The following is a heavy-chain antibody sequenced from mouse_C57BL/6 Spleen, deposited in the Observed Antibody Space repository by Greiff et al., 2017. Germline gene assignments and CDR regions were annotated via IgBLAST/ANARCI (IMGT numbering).Heavy chain of an antibody. CDR1: GYSFTGYF. CDR2: INPYNGDT. D-gene: IGHD2-4*01. Sequence: VQLKESGPELVKPGDSVKISCKASGYSFTGYFMNWVMQSHGKSLEWIGRINPYNGDTFYNQKFKGKATLTVDKSSSTAHMELRSLTSEDSAVYYCARGDYGFAYWGQGTLVTVSA. V-gene: IGHV1-20*01. J-gene: IGHJ3*01. CDR3: ARGDYGFAY.